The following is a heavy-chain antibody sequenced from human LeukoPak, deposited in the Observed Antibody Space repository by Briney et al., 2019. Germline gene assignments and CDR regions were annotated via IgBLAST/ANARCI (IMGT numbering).Heavy chain of an antibody. J-gene: IGHJ4*02. CDR3: ARGATWIQLWVFDY. CDR2: IIPILGIA. Sequence: SVKVSCKASGGTFSSYAISWVRQAPGQGLEWMGRIIPILGIANYAQKFQGRVTITRDTSASTAYMELSSLRSEDTAVYYCARGATWIQLWVFDYWGQGTLVTVSS. D-gene: IGHD5-18*01. CDR1: GGTFSSYA. V-gene: IGHV1-69*04.